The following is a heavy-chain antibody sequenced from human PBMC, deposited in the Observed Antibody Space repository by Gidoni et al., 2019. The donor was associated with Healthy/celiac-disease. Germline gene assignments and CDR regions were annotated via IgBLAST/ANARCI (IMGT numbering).Heavy chain of an antibody. CDR2: IHHSGST. CDR3: ARGARYCSGGSCSYYGMDV. CDR1: GGSFSAYS. V-gene: IGHV4-34*01. Sequence: VRLHQWGPGLLKPSENLSPTSAVYGGSFSAYSWTWIRQPPGKGLEWIGEIHHSGSTNYNPSLKSRVTISVDTSKNQFSLKLSSVTAADTAVYYCARGARYCSGGSCSYYGMDVWGQGTTVTVSS. J-gene: IGHJ6*02. D-gene: IGHD2-15*01.